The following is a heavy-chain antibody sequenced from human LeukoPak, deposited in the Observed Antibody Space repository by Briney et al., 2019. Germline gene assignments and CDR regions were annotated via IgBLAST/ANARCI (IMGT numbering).Heavy chain of an antibody. J-gene: IGHJ3*01. V-gene: IGHV4-31*03. CDR1: GGSISSGGYC. CDR3: ARGLDSTGPAAFDF. D-gene: IGHD2-8*02. CDR2: IYSSGST. Sequence: SETLSLTCTVSGGSISSGGYCWSWIRQRPGKGLEWIGYIYSSGSTYYNPSLKSRVTISVDTSKTQFSLKLYSVTAADTAVYYCARGLDSTGPAAFDFWGQGTMVTVSS.